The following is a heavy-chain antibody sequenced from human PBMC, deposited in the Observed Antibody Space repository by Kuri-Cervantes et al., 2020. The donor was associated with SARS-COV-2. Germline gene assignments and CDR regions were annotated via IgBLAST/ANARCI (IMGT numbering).Heavy chain of an antibody. CDR2: INHSGST. J-gene: IGHJ5*02. D-gene: IGHD2-2*01. V-gene: IGHV4-34*01. CDR1: GGSFSGYY. CDR3: ARESGGYCSSTSCYFGGWFDP. Sequence: SETLSLTCAVYGGSFSGYYGSWIRQPPGKGLEWIGEINHSGSTNYNPSLKSRVTISVDTSKNQFSLKLSSVTAADTAVYYCARESGGYCSSTSCYFGGWFDPWGQGTLVTVSS.